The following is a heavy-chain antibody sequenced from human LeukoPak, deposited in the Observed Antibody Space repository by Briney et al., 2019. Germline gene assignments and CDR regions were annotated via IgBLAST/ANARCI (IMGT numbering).Heavy chain of an antibody. D-gene: IGHD1-26*01. Sequence: ASVKVSCKVSGYTLTELSMHWVRQAPGKGLEWMGGFDPEDGETIYAQKFQGRVTMTEDTSTDTAYMELSSLRSDDTAVYYCARDQSELLPFDYWGQGTLVTVSS. CDR2: FDPEDGET. CDR1: GYTLTELS. V-gene: IGHV1-24*01. CDR3: ARDQSELLPFDY. J-gene: IGHJ4*02.